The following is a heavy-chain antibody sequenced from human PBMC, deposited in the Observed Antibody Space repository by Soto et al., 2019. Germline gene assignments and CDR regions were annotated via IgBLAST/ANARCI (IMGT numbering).Heavy chain of an antibody. D-gene: IGHD6-6*01. J-gene: IGHJ4*02. Sequence: GGSLRLFCTASGFTFTNYVMSWVRQAPGKGLEWVSAISGSAGSTYFADSVEGRLTITRDNSKNTLFLQMDSLRAEDTAVYYCAKGSASSRPYYFDSWGQGTLVTVSS. CDR3: AKGSASSRPYYFDS. CDR1: GFTFTNYV. CDR2: ISGSAGST. V-gene: IGHV3-23*01.